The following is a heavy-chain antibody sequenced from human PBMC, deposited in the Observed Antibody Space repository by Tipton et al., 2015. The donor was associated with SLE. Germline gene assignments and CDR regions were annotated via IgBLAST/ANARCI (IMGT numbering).Heavy chain of an antibody. CDR3: ARDLWGRYGDYEAYFDY. J-gene: IGHJ4*02. Sequence: SLRLSCTASGFTFSRYAMSWVRQAPGKGLEWLSYISSSSSVIFYADSVKDRFTISRDNAKNSLYLQMNSLRDEDTAVYYCARDLWGRYGDYEAYFDYWGQGTLVTVSS. CDR2: ISSSSSVI. D-gene: IGHD4-17*01. CDR1: GFTFSRYA. V-gene: IGHV3-48*02.